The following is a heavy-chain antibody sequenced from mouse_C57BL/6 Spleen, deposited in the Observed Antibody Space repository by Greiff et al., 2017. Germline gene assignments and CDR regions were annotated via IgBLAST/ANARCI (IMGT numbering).Heavy chain of an antibody. CDR3: ARSGVAPYFDY. D-gene: IGHD1-1*02. J-gene: IGHJ2*01. Sequence: QVQLQQPGAELVMPGASVKLSCKASGYTFTSYWMHWVKQRPGQGLEWIGEIDPSDSYTNYNQKFKGKSTLTVDKSSSTAYMQLSSLTSEDSAVXYCARSGVAPYFDYWGQGTTLTVSS. V-gene: IGHV1-69*01. CDR2: IDPSDSYT. CDR1: GYTFTSYW.